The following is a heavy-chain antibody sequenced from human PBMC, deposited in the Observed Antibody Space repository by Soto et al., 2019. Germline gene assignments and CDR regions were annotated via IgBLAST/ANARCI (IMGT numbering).Heavy chain of an antibody. J-gene: IGHJ6*02. Sequence: SETLSLTCTVSGGSISSYYWSWIRQPPGKGLEWIGYIYYSGSTNYNPSLKSRVTISVDTSKNQFSLKLSSVTAADTAVYYCARDSDYDVWSGYPRPYGMDVWGQGTTVTVSS. CDR1: GGSISSYY. D-gene: IGHD3-3*01. CDR3: ARDSDYDVWSGYPRPYGMDV. CDR2: IYYSGST. V-gene: IGHV4-59*01.